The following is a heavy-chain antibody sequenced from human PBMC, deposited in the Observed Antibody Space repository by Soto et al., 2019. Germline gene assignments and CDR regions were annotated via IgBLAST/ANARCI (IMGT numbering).Heavy chain of an antibody. CDR2: IYYSGST. CDR3: ARGITIFGVVIIGFGP. J-gene: IGHJ5*02. CDR1: GGSISSYY. D-gene: IGHD3-3*01. Sequence: PSETLSLTCTVSGGSISSYYCIWIRQPPGKGLEWIGYIYYSGSTNYNPSLKSRVTISVDTSKNQFSLKLSSVTAADTAVYYCARGITIFGVVIIGFGPWGQGTLVTVSS. V-gene: IGHV4-59*01.